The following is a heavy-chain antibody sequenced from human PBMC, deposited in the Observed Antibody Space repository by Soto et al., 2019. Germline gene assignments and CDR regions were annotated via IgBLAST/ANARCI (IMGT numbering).Heavy chain of an antibody. Sequence: QVQLVQPGAEVKKPGASVKVSCKASGYTFTGYYMHWVRQAPGQGLEWMGWINPNSGGTNYAQKFQGRVTMTRDTSISTAYMELSRLRSDDTAVYYCARGEILAAALYYGMDVWGQGTTVTVSS. CDR1: GYTFTGYY. V-gene: IGHV1-2*02. J-gene: IGHJ6*02. CDR3: ARGEILAAALYYGMDV. D-gene: IGHD6-13*01. CDR2: INPNSGGT.